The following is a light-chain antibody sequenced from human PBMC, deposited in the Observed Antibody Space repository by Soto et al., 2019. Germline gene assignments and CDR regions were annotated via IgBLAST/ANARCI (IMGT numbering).Light chain of an antibody. J-gene: IGKJ4*01. CDR3: QQYKSLIT. CDR1: QDITHF. Sequence: DIRVTQSPSSLSASVGDSVTITCRVSQDITHFLNWYQQKPGKAPELLIYDASKLEPGVPSRFSGGGSGTEFTFTINSLQPEDCATYFCQQYKSLITFGGGTRV. CDR2: DAS. V-gene: IGKV1-33*01.